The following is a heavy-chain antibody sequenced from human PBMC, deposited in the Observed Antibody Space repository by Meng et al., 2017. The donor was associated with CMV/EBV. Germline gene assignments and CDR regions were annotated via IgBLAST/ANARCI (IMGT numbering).Heavy chain of an antibody. CDR2: ISYDGSNK. J-gene: IGHJ3*02. CDR1: GFTFSSYA. D-gene: IGHD4-23*01. Sequence: SCAASGFTFSSYAMHWVRQAPGKGLEWVAVISYDGSNKYYADSVKGRFTISRDNSKNTLYLQMNSLRAEDTAVYYCARDYYGGNSDDAFDIWGQGTMVTVSS. CDR3: ARDYYGGNSDDAFDI. V-gene: IGHV3-30-3*01.